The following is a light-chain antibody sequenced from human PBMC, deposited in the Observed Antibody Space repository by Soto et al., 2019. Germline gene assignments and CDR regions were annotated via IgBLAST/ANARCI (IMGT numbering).Light chain of an antibody. V-gene: IGLV2-14*01. CDR1: SSDVGGYNY. CDR2: EVS. Sequence: QSALTQPASVSGSPGQSNTISCTGTSSDVGGYNYVSWYQQHPGKAPKLMIFEVSNRPSGVSNRFSGSKSGNTASLTISGLQAEDVSDYYCSSYTSSSTLVFGGGTKLTVL. CDR3: SSYTSSSTLV. J-gene: IGLJ3*02.